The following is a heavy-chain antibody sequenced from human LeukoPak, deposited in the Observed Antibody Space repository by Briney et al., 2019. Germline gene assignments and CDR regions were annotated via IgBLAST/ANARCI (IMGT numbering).Heavy chain of an antibody. J-gene: IGHJ4*02. CDR2: IYSGGTT. CDR1: GFTVSTNC. CDR3: ARVDTVMAYYFDL. Sequence: GGSLRLSCAASGFTVSTNCMTWVRQAPGKGLEWVSTIYSGGTTYYADSVMGRFTISRHNSRNTLYLQMNSLRAEDTAVYYCARVDTVMAYYFDLWGQGALVTVSS. V-gene: IGHV3-53*04. D-gene: IGHD5-18*01.